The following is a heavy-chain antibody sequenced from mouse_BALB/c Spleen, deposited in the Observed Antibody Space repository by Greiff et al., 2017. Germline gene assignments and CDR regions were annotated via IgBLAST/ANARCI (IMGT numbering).Heavy chain of an antibody. V-gene: IGHV5-6-5*01. CDR3: ARRERREYYYAMDY. CDR2: ISSGGST. J-gene: IGHJ4*01. Sequence: EVKLMESGGGLVKPGGSLKLSCAASGFTFSSYAMSWVRQTPEKRLEWVASISSGGSTYYPDSVKGRFTISRDNAKNNLYLQMSSLKSEDTAMYYCARRERREYYYAMDYWGQGTSVTVSS. D-gene: IGHD2-12*01. CDR1: GFTFSSYA.